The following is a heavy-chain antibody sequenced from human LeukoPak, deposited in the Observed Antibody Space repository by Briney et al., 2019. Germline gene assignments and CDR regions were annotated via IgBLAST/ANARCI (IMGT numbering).Heavy chain of an antibody. J-gene: IGHJ4*02. CDR2: TSSSSSTM. D-gene: IGHD6-13*01. CDR1: GVTLRTCS. CDR3: SRKKSNRSSWGFDY. Sequence: GGSLRLSCAVSGVTLRTCSMNWVRQAPGKGLEWIAYTSSSSSTMYYGDSVKGRVSIFRDNAKNSLYLQMNSLRAEDTTVCYGSRKKSNRSSWGFDYWGQGTLVTVSS. V-gene: IGHV3-48*01.